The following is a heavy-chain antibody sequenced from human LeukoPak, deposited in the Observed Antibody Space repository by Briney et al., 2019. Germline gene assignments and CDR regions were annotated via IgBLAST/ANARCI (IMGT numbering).Heavy chain of an antibody. J-gene: IGHJ5*02. CDR3: ARNRLGFGESYGNWFDP. Sequence: PSETLSLTCTVSAGSISSGSYYWGWIRQPPGKGLEWIGSIYYSGSAYYNPSLKSRVTISIDTSKNQFSLKLSSVTAADTAVYYCARNRLGFGESYGNWFDPWGQGTLVTVSS. CDR2: IYYSGSA. D-gene: IGHD3-10*01. V-gene: IGHV4-39*01. CDR1: AGSISSGSYY.